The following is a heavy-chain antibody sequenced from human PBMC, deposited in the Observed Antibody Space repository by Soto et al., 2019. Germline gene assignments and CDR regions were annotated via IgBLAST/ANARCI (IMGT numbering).Heavy chain of an antibody. D-gene: IGHD6-6*01. CDR1: GFTVSSNY. V-gene: IGHV3-53*04. J-gene: IGHJ3*02. Sequence: GGSLRLSCAASGFTVSSNYMSWVRQAPGKGLEWVSVIYSGGSTYYADSVKGRFTISRHNSKNTLYLQMNSLRAEDTAVYYCARERQQLVRGYVPDAVFDIWGQGTMVTVSS. CDR3: ARERQQLVRGYVPDAVFDI. CDR2: IYSGGST.